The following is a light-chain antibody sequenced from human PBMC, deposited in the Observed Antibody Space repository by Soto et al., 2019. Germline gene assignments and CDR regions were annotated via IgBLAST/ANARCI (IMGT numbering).Light chain of an antibody. V-gene: IGKV4-1*01. J-gene: IGKJ1*01. CDR1: QRVLYTSDNKNY. CDR2: WAS. Sequence: DIVMTQSPDSLAVSLGERATINCKSSQRVLYTSDNKNYLAWYQQKQGQPPKLLIYWASTRESGVPDRFSGSGSGTDFTLNISSLQAEDVAVYHCQQYYSTSWTFGQGTKVEIK. CDR3: QQYYSTSWT.